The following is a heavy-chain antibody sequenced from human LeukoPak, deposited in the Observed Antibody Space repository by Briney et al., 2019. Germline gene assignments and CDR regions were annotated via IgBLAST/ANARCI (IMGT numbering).Heavy chain of an antibody. CDR2: VAYSGST. CDR1: GGSFSGYF. D-gene: IGHD5-12*01. Sequence: SETLSLTCAVYGGSFSGYFWSWIRQPPGKGLEWIGNVAYSGSTNYNPSHKSRVTISLDTSKNQFSLKLSSVTAADTAVYYCARTVSGYYFNAWGPGTLVTVSS. CDR3: ARTVSGYYFNA. V-gene: IGHV4-59*01. J-gene: IGHJ5*02.